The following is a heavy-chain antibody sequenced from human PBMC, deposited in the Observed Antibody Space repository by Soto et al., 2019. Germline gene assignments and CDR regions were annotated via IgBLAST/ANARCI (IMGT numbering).Heavy chain of an antibody. CDR1: GFTFDDYA. V-gene: IGHV3-9*01. CDR2: ISWNSGSI. Sequence: GGSLRLSCAASGFTFDDYAIHWVRQAPGKGLEWVSGISWNSGSIGYADSVKGRFTISRDNAKNSLYLQMNSLRAEDTALYYCAKDRYDFWSGYYDNWFDPWGQGTLVTVSS. D-gene: IGHD3-3*01. CDR3: AKDRYDFWSGYYDNWFDP. J-gene: IGHJ5*02.